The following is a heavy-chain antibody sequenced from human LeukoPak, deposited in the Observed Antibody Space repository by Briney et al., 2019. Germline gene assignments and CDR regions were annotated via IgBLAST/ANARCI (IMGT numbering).Heavy chain of an antibody. Sequence: GGSLRLSCAASGFTISKAWMSWVSQARGKGLEWVGRIKSKTNGGTTDYAAPVRGRFTISRDDSKNTLYLQMNSLKTEDTAVYYCTTSTRTWDYFDYWGQGTLVTVSS. CDR3: TTSTRTWDYFDY. V-gene: IGHV3-15*01. J-gene: IGHJ4*02. D-gene: IGHD1-1*01. CDR2: IKSKTNGGTT. CDR1: GFTISKAW.